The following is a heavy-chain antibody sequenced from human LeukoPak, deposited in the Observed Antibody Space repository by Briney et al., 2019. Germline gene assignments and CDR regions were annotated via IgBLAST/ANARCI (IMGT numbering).Heavy chain of an antibody. CDR2: IYYSGST. J-gene: IGHJ3*02. D-gene: IGHD2-2*01. CDR3: AREVLVVVPAARAAFDI. Sequence: SQTLSLTCTVSGGSISSGGYYWSWIRQHPGKGLEWIGYIYYSGSTYYNPSLKSRVTISVDTSKNQFSLKLSSVTAADTAVYYCAREVLVVVPAARAAFDIWGQGTMVTVSS. V-gene: IGHV4-31*03. CDR1: GGSISSGGYY.